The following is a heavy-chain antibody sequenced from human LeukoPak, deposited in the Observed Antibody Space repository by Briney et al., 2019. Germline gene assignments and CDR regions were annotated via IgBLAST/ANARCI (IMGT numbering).Heavy chain of an antibody. V-gene: IGHV3-21*01. CDR1: GFTFSSYS. D-gene: IGHD2-21*02. J-gene: IGHJ3*02. CDR2: ISSSSSYI. Sequence: PGGSRRLSCAASGFTFSSYSMNWVRQAPGKGLEWVSSISSSSSYIYYADSVKGRFTISRDNAKNSLYLQMNSLRAEDTAVYYCARGGIVVVTYAFDIWGQGTMVTVSS. CDR3: ARGGIVVVTYAFDI.